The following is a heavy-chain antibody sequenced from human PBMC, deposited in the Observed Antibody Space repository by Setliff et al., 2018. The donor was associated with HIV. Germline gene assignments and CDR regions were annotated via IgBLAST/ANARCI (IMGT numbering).Heavy chain of an antibody. CDR3: ARSSSWYVEWFDP. J-gene: IGHJ5*02. D-gene: IGHD6-13*01. V-gene: IGHV3-21*04. Sequence: GVLRLSCAASGFTFRHYSMNWVRQAPGKGLEWFSSITNNGDTLYTDSVKGRFIISRENAKNSLYLQMNSLRVEDTAVYHCARSSSWYVEWFDPWGQGTLVTVSS. CDR2: ITNNGDT. CDR1: GFTFRHYS.